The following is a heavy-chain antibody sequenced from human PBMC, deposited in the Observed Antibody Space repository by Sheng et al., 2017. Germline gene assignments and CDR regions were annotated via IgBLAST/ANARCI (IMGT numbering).Heavy chain of an antibody. CDR2: INPNRGDT. J-gene: IGHJ6*02. D-gene: IGHD3-10*01. CDR1: GYTFTGYY. V-gene: IGHV1-2*02. CDR3: ARVNYGSGRTHYGMDV. Sequence: QVQLVQSGAEVKKPGASVKVSCKASGYTFTGYYMHWVRQAPGQGLEWMGWINPNRGDTNYAQMFQGRVTMTRDTSISTAYMELSRLRSDDTAVYYCARVNYGSGRTHYGMDVWGQGTSVTVSS.